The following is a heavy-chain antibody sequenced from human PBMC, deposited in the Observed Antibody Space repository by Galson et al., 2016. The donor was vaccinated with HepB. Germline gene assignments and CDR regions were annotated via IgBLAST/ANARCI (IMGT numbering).Heavy chain of an antibody. CDR1: GISVRSTY. J-gene: IGHJ4*02. CDR2: IDSGDST. D-gene: IGHD3-10*01. Sequence: SLRLSCAASGISVRSTYLSWVRQAPGEGLEWVSVIDSGDSTYYADSVKGRFTISRDNSKNTLYLQMNSLRAEDTAVYYCARISSWGRGTLVTVSS. CDR3: ARISS. V-gene: IGHV3-53*01.